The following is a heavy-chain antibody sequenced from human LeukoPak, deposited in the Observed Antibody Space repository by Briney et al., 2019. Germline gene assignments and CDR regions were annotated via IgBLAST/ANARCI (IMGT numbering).Heavy chain of an antibody. V-gene: IGHV3-23*01. D-gene: IGHD3-16*01. Sequence: GGSLRLSCAASGFTFSSYAMSWVRQAPGEGLEWVSAISGSGGSTYYADSVKGRFTISRDNSKNTLYLQMNSLRAEDTAVYYCAKVGQYDYVWGSYDYWGQGTLVTVSS. CDR3: AKVGQYDYVWGSYDY. CDR1: GFTFSSYA. CDR2: ISGSGGST. J-gene: IGHJ4*02.